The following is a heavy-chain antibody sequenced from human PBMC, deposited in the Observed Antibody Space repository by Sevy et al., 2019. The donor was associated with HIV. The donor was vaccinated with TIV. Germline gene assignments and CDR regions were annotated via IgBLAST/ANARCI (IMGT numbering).Heavy chain of an antibody. CDR3: ARESSHDFWSGYYPDY. D-gene: IGHD3-3*01. V-gene: IGHV3-11*06. CDR2: ISSSSSYT. Sequence: GGSLRLSCAASGFTFSDYYMSWIRQAPGKGLEWVSYISSSSSYTNYADSVKGRFTISRDNAKNSLYLQMNSLRAEDTAVYYCARESSHDFWSGYYPDYSGQGTLVTVSS. J-gene: IGHJ4*02. CDR1: GFTFSDYY.